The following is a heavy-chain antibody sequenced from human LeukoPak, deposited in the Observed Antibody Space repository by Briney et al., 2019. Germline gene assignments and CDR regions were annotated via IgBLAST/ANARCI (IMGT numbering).Heavy chain of an antibody. CDR2: IIPIFGTA. J-gene: IGHJ4*02. Sequence: SVKVSCKASGGTFSSYATSWVRQAPGQGLEWMGGIIPIFGTANYAQKFQGRVTITADESTSTAYMELRSLRSDDTAVYYCARGAYRYDFLFDHWGQGTLVTVSS. V-gene: IGHV1-69*13. CDR1: GGTFSSYA. D-gene: IGHD5-18*01. CDR3: ARGAYRYDFLFDH.